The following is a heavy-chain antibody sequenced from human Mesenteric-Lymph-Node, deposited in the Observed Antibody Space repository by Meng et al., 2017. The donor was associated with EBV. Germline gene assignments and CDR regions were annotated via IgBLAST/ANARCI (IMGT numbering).Heavy chain of an antibody. CDR1: GESVSSNSAA. D-gene: IGHD2-15*01. CDR3: TRDGGLNSGGTRFDY. Sequence: QTQRQQSGPGLVKPSHTLSLPCAISGESVSSNSAAWNWIRQSPSRGLEWLGRTYYKSKWYNDYAVSVKSRITINPDTSKNQFSLHLNSVTPEDTAVYYCTRDGGLNSGGTRFDYWGQGTLVTVSS. CDR2: TYYKSKWYN. J-gene: IGHJ4*02. V-gene: IGHV6-1*01.